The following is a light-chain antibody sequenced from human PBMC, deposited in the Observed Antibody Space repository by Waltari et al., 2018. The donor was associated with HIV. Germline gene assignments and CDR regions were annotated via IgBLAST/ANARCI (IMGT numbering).Light chain of an antibody. CDR2: SNG. Sequence: QSVLTQPPSVSGAPGQRIIISCAGNSSNIGAAYDVHWYQQFPGTAPKVLITSNGNRRSGVPDRFSASKSGTSASLAITGLQADDEADYFCQSYDSSLNGYIFGSGTTVTVL. CDR1: SSNIGAAYD. CDR3: QSYDSSLNGYI. V-gene: IGLV1-40*01. J-gene: IGLJ1*01.